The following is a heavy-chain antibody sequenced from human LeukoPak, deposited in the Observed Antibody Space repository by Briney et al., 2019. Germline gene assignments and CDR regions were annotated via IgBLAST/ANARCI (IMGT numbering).Heavy chain of an antibody. V-gene: IGHV3-30*18. Sequence: GRSLTLSCAVSGFTFSSYGMHWVRQAPGKGLGWVAVISYDGSNKYYADSVKGRFTISSDNSKNTLYLQMHSLRAEDTAVYYCAKHGWSSSWYNLVDYYYGMDVWGQGTTVTVSS. D-gene: IGHD6-13*01. J-gene: IGHJ6*02. CDR2: ISYDGSNK. CDR3: AKHGWSSSWYNLVDYYYGMDV. CDR1: GFTFSSYG.